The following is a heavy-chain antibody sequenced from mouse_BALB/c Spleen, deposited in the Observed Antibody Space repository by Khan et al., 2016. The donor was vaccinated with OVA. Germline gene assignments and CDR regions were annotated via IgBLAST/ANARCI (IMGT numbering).Heavy chain of an antibody. Sequence: DLVKPGASVKLSCKASGYTFTSYWINWIKQRPGQGLEWIGRIAPGSGSSSYHEMFNGKATLPLDTSSCTAYSQHSSLSSEDSAVDFGAWENYCGRTCYAIDYWGQGTSVTVSA. CDR1: GYTFTSYW. CDR2: IAPGSGSS. J-gene: IGHJ4*01. V-gene: IGHV1S41*01. CDR3: AWENYCGRTCYAIDY. D-gene: IGHD1-1*01.